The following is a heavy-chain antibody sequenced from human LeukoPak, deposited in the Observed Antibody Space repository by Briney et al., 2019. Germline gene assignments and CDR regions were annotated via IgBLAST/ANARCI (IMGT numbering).Heavy chain of an antibody. Sequence: SVQVSCKASGYIFTASYIHWVRQAPGQGLEWMGGIIPIFGTANYAQKFQGRVTITADESTSTAYMELSSLRSEDTAVYYCASEWELLWGGFDYWGQGTLVTVSS. J-gene: IGHJ4*02. D-gene: IGHD1-26*01. CDR3: ASEWELLWGGFDY. CDR1: GYIFTASY. CDR2: IIPIFGTA. V-gene: IGHV1-69*13.